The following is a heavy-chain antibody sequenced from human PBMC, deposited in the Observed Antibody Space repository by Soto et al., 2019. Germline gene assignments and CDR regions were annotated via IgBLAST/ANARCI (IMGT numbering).Heavy chain of an antibody. CDR2: IERNDDDK. CDR3: ARSIRGPRRFNGMDV. CDR1: GFSLTSPGMC. J-gene: IGHJ6*02. Sequence: SGPTLVNPTETLTLTCTFSGFSLTSPGMCVSWIRQSPGKALEWLALIERNDDDKYYSTSLKTRLTISKDTRKNQVVLTMANMEPADTATYYCARSIRGPRRFNGMDVWGQGTTVTVSS. D-gene: IGHD1-20*01. V-gene: IGHV2-70*13.